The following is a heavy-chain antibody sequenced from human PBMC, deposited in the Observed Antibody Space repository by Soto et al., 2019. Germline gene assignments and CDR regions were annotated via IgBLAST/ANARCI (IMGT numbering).Heavy chain of an antibody. V-gene: IGHV4-31*03. CDR3: ARDRGGLGYCSGGSCYNFDY. Sequence: QVQLQESGPGLVKPSQTLSLTCTVSGGSISSGVYYWSWIRQHPGKGLEWIGYIYYSGSTYYNPSLKSRVTISVDTSKNQFALKLSSVTAADTAVYYCARDRGGLGYCSGGSCYNFDYWGQGTLVTVSS. D-gene: IGHD2-15*01. J-gene: IGHJ4*02. CDR1: GGSISSGVYY. CDR2: IYYSGST.